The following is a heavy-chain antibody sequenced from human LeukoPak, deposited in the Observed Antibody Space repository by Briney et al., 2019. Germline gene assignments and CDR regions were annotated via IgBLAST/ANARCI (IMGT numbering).Heavy chain of an antibody. CDR2: MNPNSGNT. CDR1: GYTFTSSD. J-gene: IGHJ6*02. V-gene: IGHV1-8*01. Sequence: PQASVKVSCKASGYTFTSSDINWVRQATGQGLEWMGWMNPNSGNTGYAQKFQGRVTMTRNTSISTAYMELSSLRSEDTAVYYCARASRRGYDILTEYYYGMDVWGQGTTVTVSS. CDR3: ARASRRGYDILTEYYYGMDV. D-gene: IGHD3-9*01.